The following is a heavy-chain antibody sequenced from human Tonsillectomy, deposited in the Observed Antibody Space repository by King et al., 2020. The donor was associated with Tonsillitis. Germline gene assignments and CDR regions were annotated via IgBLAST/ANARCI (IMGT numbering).Heavy chain of an antibody. Sequence: VQLVESGGGLVQPGGSLRLSCAVSEFTFSIYWMHWVRQAPGKGLVWVSRINVDGSFTNYADSVRGRFTISRDNAKNTLYLQMNSPRAEDTAVYYCVGSGYYFDYWGQGTVVTVPS. CDR1: EFTFSIYW. V-gene: IGHV3-74*01. D-gene: IGHD3-22*01. CDR3: VGSGYYFDY. CDR2: INVDGSFT. J-gene: IGHJ4*02.